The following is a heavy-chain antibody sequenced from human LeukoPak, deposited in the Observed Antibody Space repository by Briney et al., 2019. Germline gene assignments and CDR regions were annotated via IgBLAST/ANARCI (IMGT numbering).Heavy chain of an antibody. J-gene: IGHJ3*02. CDR2: IYYTGRT. CDR1: GGSISSYY. CDR3: ARVNSIVGATLRLGAFDI. Sequence: PSETLSLTCTVSGGSISSYYWSWIRQPPGKGLEWIGYIYYTGRTNYNPSLKSRITISVDTSKNQFSLKLNSVTAADTAVYYCARVNSIVGATLRLGAFDIWGQGTMVTVSS. V-gene: IGHV4-59*01. D-gene: IGHD1-26*01.